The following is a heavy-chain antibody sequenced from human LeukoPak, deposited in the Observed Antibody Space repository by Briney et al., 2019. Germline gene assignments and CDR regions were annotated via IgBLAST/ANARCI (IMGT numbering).Heavy chain of an antibody. CDR3: STEDKYCTTPNCGAY. V-gene: IGHV1-2*02. J-gene: IGHJ4*02. CDR1: GYTLTDYY. D-gene: IGHD2-8*01. CDR2: IIPHSGGT. Sequence: ASVKVSRKASGYTLTDYYIHWVRQAPGQDLEWMGFIIPHSGGTTYEQRFQGRVTMTRDMSIGTFYMELSSLRSDDTAVYYCSTEDKYCTTPNCGAYWGQGTLVTVSS.